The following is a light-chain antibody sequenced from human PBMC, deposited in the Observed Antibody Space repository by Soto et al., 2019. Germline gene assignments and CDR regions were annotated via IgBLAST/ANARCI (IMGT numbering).Light chain of an antibody. CDR2: KVS. V-gene: IGKV2-30*01. CDR3: MKGTHWPPYT. J-gene: IGKJ2*01. Sequence: EVVMTQSPLSLPVTLGQPASISCRSSQSLAYIDGNTYLSWFQQRPGQSPRRLIDKVSNRESGVPDRFSGSGSGTDFTLKISRVEAEDVGVYYCMKGTHWPPYTFGQGTKLEIK. CDR1: QSLAYIDGNTY.